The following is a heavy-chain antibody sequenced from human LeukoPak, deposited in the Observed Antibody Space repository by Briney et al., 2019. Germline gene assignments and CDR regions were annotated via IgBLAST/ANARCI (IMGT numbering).Heavy chain of an antibody. D-gene: IGHD1-1*01. V-gene: IGHV4-59*08. CDR1: GASINNYY. Sequence: SETLSLTCTVSGASINNYYWSWVRQPPGEGLEWIGYIYHTGSTDYNPSLKSRVSISVDTSKNQFSLKLTSVTAADTAVYFCARHEGWNDLLCEFQYWGQGALVTVSS. J-gene: IGHJ4*02. CDR3: ARHEGWNDLLCEFQY. CDR2: IYHTGST.